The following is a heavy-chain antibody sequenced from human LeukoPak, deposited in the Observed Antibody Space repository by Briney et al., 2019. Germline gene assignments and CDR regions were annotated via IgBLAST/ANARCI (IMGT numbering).Heavy chain of an antibody. CDR3: ARHLDYYGSGTYEY. CDR2: IHYNGYT. J-gene: IGHJ4*02. D-gene: IGHD3-10*01. Sequence: SETLSLTCTVSGGSISGSSYYWGCIRQPPGKGLEWIAYIHYNGYTNYNPSLTISVDTSKNQFSLKLSSVTAADTAVYYCARHLDYYGSGTYEYWGQGTLVTVSS. CDR1: GGSISGSSYY. V-gene: IGHV4-61*05.